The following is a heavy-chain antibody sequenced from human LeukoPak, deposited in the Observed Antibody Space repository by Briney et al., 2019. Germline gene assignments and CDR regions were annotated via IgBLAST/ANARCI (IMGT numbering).Heavy chain of an antibody. Sequence: ASVKVSCKASGYTFTGYYMHWVRQAPGQGLEWMGWINPDSGGTNYAQKFQGRVTMTRDKSIRTAYMELSRLTSDDTAVYYCARNIWFGESADAFDIWGQGTMVTVSS. D-gene: IGHD3-10*01. J-gene: IGHJ3*02. CDR2: INPDSGGT. CDR3: ARNIWFGESADAFDI. V-gene: IGHV1-2*02. CDR1: GYTFTGYY.